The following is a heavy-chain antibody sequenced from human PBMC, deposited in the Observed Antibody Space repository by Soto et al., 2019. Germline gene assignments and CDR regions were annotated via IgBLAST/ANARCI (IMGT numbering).Heavy chain of an antibody. J-gene: IGHJ4*02. CDR1: GYTFTSYG. Sequence: ASVKVSCKAAGYTFTSYGISWVRQAPGQGLEWMGWISAYNGNTNYAQKLQGRGTMTTDTSTSTAYMELRSLRSDDTAVYYCARVAYCGGDCYSSDYWGQGTLVTFSS. D-gene: IGHD2-21*02. CDR3: ARVAYCGGDCYSSDY. V-gene: IGHV1-18*04. CDR2: ISAYNGNT.